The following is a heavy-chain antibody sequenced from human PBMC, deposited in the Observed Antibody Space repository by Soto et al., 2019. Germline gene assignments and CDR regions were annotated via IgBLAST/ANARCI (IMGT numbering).Heavy chain of an antibody. D-gene: IGHD6-13*01. CDR2: ISAYNGNT. J-gene: IGHJ4*02. CDR3: ARAQSSTYYFDY. Sequence: QVQLAQSGAEVKKPGASVKVSCKASGYTFTSYGISWVRQAPGQGLEWMGWISAYNGNTNYAQKLQGRVTMTTATSTSTASLDLRRMRSDDTAVYYSARAQSSTYYFDYWGQGTLVTVSS. V-gene: IGHV1-18*01. CDR1: GYTFTSYG.